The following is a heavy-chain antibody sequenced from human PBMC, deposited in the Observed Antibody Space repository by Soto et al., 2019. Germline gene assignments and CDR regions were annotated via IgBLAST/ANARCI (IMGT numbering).Heavy chain of an antibody. CDR2: IYYSGST. V-gene: IGHV4-30-4*01. CDR3: AREEVGVAAPEDKFDI. CDR1: GGSIISPDYY. J-gene: IGHJ3*02. Sequence: QVQLQESGPGLVKPSQTLSLTCTVSGGSIISPDYYWCWIRQSPGKGLQWIGYIYYSGSTYYNPSLKRRVTISLDTSKNQFSRILSSVTAAVTAVYYCAREEVGVAAPEDKFDICGQGTMVTIFS. D-gene: IGHD6-19*01.